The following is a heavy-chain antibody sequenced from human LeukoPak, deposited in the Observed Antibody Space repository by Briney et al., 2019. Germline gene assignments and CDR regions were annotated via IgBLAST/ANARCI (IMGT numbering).Heavy chain of an antibody. J-gene: IGHJ3*02. V-gene: IGHV3-9*01. CDR3: AKGPGGEVVVITASAFDI. CDR1: GFTFDDYA. Sequence: GGSLRLSCAASGFTFDDYAMHWVRQAPGKGLEWVSGISWNSGSIGYADSVKGRFTISRDNAKNSLYLQMNSLRAEDTALYYCAKGPGGEVVVITASAFDIWGQGTMVTVSS. CDR2: ISWNSGSI. D-gene: IGHD3-22*01.